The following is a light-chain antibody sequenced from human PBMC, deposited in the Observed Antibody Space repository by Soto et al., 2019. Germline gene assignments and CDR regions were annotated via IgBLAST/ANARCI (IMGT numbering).Light chain of an antibody. V-gene: IGLV2-14*03. Sequence: QSALTQPASVSGSPGQSIAISCTGSSSDVGGYNYVSWYQHHPGKAPKLMIYDVTNRPSGVSDRFSGSKSGNTASLTISGLQAEEEADYYCSSYKSSGNYVFGTGTKLTVL. CDR2: DVT. CDR3: SSYKSSGNYV. J-gene: IGLJ1*01. CDR1: SSDVGGYNY.